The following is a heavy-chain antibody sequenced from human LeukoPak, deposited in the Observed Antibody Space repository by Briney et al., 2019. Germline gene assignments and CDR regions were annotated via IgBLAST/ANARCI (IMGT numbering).Heavy chain of an antibody. D-gene: IGHD6-19*01. CDR1: GFTFSSYA. J-gene: IGHJ4*02. CDR2: ISGSGGST. CDR3: AKVWDQWLVYTGVDY. V-gene: IGHV3-23*01. Sequence: PGGSLRLSCAASGFTFSSYAMSWVCQAPGKGLEWVSAISGSGGSTYYADSVKGRFTISRDNSKNTLYLQMNSLRAEDTAVHYCAKVWDQWLVYTGVDYWGQGTLVTVSS.